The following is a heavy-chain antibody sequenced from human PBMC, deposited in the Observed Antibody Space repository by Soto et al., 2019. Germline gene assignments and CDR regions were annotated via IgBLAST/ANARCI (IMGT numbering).Heavy chain of an antibody. CDR2: ISWNSGSI. Sequence: GGSLRLSCAASGFTFDDYAMHWVRQAPGKGLEWVSGISWNSGSIGYADSVKGRFTISRDNAKNSLYLQMNSLRAEDTALYYCAKDGFFGKDYYYYYMDVWGKGTTVTVSS. V-gene: IGHV3-9*01. CDR1: GFTFDDYA. CDR3: AKDGFFGKDYYYYYMDV. J-gene: IGHJ6*03. D-gene: IGHD3-16*01.